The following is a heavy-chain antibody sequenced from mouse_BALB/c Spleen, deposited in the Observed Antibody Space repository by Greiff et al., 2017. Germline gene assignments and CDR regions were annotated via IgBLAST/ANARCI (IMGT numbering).Heavy chain of an antibody. D-gene: IGHD2-1*01. CDR1: GYAFSSYW. CDR3: ARSPRGNYAWFAY. V-gene: IGHV1-80*01. CDR2: IYPGDGDT. J-gene: IGHJ3*01. Sequence: VQLQQSGAELVRPGSSVKISCKASGYAFSSYWMNWVKQRPGQGLEWIGQIYPGDGDTNYNRKFKGKATLTADKSSSTAYMQLSSLTSEDSAVYFCARSPRGNYAWFAYWGQGTLVTVSA.